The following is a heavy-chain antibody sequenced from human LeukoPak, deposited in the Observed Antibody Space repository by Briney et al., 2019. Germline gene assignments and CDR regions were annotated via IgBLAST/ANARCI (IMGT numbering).Heavy chain of an antibody. V-gene: IGHV3-30*18. CDR1: GFTFSSYG. J-gene: IGHJ6*03. CDR3: AKGMLGYYYYYMDV. CDR2: ISYDGSKK. D-gene: IGHD3-10*02. Sequence: PGGSLRLSCAASGFTFSSYGMHGVRQAPGKGLEGVAVISYDGSKKYYADSVKGRFTISRDNSKNTLYLQMNSLRAEDTAVYYCAKGMLGYYYYYMDVWGKGTTVTVSS.